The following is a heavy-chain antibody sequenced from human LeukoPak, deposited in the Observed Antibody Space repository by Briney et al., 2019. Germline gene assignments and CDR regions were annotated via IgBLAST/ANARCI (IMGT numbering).Heavy chain of an antibody. J-gene: IGHJ4*02. CDR2: IYHSGHT. V-gene: IGHV4-59*08. CDR1: GGSISSDY. Sequence: PSETLSPTCTVSGGSISSDYWSWIRQPPGKGLEWIGYIYHSGHTMSNPSLKSRVTISIDTSNNQFSLKLSSVTAADTAVYYCARHPLQYPFDYWGQGTLVSVSS. CDR3: ARHPLQYPFDY. D-gene: IGHD4-4*01.